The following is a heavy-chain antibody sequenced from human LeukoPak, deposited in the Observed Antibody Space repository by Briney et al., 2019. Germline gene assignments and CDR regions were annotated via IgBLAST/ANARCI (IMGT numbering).Heavy chain of an antibody. Sequence: PGGSLRLSCAASGFTLSSYGMGWVRQAPGKGLEWVSVISGSGGSIYYADSVKGRFIISRDNSKSTLYLQMNSLRVEDTAIYYCAREAFYKSGWYSLFGHWGQGTLVTVSS. J-gene: IGHJ4*02. CDR3: AREAFYKSGWYSLFGH. V-gene: IGHV3-23*01. CDR2: ISGSGGSI. CDR1: GFTLSSYG. D-gene: IGHD6-19*01.